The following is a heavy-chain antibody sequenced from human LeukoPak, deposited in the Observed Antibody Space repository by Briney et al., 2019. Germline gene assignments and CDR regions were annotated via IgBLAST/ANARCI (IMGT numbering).Heavy chain of an antibody. V-gene: IGHV4-31*03. CDR1: GGSIRSGGYY. J-gene: IGHJ4*02. Sequence: SETLSLTCTVSGGSIRSGGYYWSWIRQRPGKGLDWIGYIYHSGSTFYNPSLKSRVSISVGTSEKQFSLNLRSVTAADTAVYYCARVGYSYGYGDYWGQGTLVTVSS. CDR2: IYHSGST. D-gene: IGHD5-18*01. CDR3: ARVGYSYGYGDY.